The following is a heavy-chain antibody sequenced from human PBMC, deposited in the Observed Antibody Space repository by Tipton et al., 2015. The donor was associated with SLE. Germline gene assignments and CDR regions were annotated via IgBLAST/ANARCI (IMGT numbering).Heavy chain of an antibody. CDR3: ARGDFAVVDY. Sequence: LRLSCSVSGDSISSFYWSWIRQPPGKGLEWIGHISYSGTTNYNPSLKSRVTISVDTSKNQFSLKLNSVTAADTALYFCARGDFAVVDYWGQGTLVTVSS. CDR2: ISYSGTT. J-gene: IGHJ4*02. D-gene: IGHD2-15*01. CDR1: GDSISSFY. V-gene: IGHV4-59*01.